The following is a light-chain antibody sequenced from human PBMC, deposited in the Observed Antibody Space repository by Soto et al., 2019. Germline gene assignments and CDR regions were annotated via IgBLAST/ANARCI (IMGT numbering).Light chain of an antibody. Sequence: AIRMTQSPSSLSASTGDRVTITCRASQGISSYLAWYQQKPGKAPKLLIYAASTLQSGVPSRFSGSGSGTDFTLTISCLQSEDFVTYYCQQYYSYPRITFGPGTKVDIK. CDR1: QGISSY. V-gene: IGKV1-8*01. CDR3: QQYYSYPRIT. J-gene: IGKJ3*01. CDR2: AAS.